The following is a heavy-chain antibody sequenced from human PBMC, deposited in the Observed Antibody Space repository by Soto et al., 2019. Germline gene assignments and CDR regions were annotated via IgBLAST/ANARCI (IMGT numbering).Heavy chain of an antibody. CDR2: IWYDGSNK. V-gene: IGHV3-33*01. D-gene: IGHD6-6*01. CDR1: GFTFSSYG. J-gene: IGHJ4*02. CDR3: ARVLSIAARLVLGY. Sequence: GGSLRLSCAASGFTFSSYGIHWVRQAPGKGLEWVAVIWYDGSNKYYADSVKGRFTISRDNSKNTLYLQMNSLRAEDTAVYYCARVLSIAARLVLGYWGQGTLVTVSS.